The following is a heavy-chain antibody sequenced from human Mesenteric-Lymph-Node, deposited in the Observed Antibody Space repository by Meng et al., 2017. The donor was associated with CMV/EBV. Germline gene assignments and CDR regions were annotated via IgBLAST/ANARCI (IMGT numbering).Heavy chain of an antibody. CDR3: ARGDITIFGVVMPDYFDY. CDR1: GGSISSSSYY. J-gene: IGHJ4*02. CDR2: IYYSGST. V-gene: IGHV4-61*05. D-gene: IGHD3-3*01. Sequence: SETLSLTCTVSGGSISSSSYYWGWIRQPPGKGLEWIGYIYYSGSTNYNPSLKSRVTISVDTSKNQFSLKLSSVTAADTAVYYCARGDITIFGVVMPDYFDYWGQGTLVTVSS.